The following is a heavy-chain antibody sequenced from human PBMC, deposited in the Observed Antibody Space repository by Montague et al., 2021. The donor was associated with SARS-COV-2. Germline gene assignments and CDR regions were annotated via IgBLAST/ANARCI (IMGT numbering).Heavy chain of an antibody. CDR2: IYSGGST. J-gene: IGHJ4*02. CDR1: GFTFSNNY. Sequence: SLRLSCAASGFTFSNNYMNWVRQAPGKGLELVSLIYSGGSTYYAXSVKGRFTISRDNSTNTLFLQMNSLRVEDTAVYYCTRDPPGRVATGPGGWGQGTLVTVSS. D-gene: IGHD6-13*01. CDR3: TRDPPGRVATGPGG. V-gene: IGHV3-66*01.